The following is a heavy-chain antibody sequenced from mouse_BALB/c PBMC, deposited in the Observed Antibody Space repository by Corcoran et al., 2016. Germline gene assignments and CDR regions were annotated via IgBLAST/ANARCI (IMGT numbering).Heavy chain of an antibody. Sequence: QVQLQQSGAELMKPGASVKISCKATGYTFSSYWIEWVKQRPGHGLEWIGEILPGSGSTNYNEKFKGKATFTADTSSNTAYMQLSSLTSEDSAVYFCARFYGSSYFKYFDVWGAGTTVTVSS. J-gene: IGHJ1*01. CDR3: ARFYGSSYFKYFDV. CDR1: GYTFSSYW. V-gene: IGHV1-9*01. CDR2: ILPGSGST. D-gene: IGHD1-1*01.